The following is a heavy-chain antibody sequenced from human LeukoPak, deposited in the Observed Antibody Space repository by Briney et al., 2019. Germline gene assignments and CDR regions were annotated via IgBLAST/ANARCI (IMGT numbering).Heavy chain of an antibody. J-gene: IGHJ4*02. D-gene: IGHD1-26*01. Sequence: GGSLRLSCAASGFTFSSYAMSWVRQAPGKGLEWVSGISDSAGSTYYADSVKGRFTISRDNSKNTLYLQMNSLTDDDTAVYYCAKKWGVGTTTLDYFDYWGQGTLVTVSS. CDR2: ISDSAGST. CDR3: AKKWGVGTTTLDYFDY. V-gene: IGHV3-23*01. CDR1: GFTFSSYA.